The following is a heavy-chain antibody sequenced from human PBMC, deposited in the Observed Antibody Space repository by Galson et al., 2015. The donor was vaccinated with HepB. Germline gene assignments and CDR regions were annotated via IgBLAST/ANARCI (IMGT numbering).Heavy chain of an antibody. J-gene: IGHJ5*02. CDR2: ISAYNGNT. CDR3: ARTLVVSVAGTGWFDP. D-gene: IGHD6-19*01. Sequence: SVKVSCKASGYTFTSYGISWVRQAPGQGLEWMGWISAYNGNTNYAQKLQGRVTMTTDTSTSTAYMELSSLRSEDTAVYYCARTLVVSVAGTGWFDPWGQGTLVTVSS. V-gene: IGHV1-18*04. CDR1: GYTFTSYG.